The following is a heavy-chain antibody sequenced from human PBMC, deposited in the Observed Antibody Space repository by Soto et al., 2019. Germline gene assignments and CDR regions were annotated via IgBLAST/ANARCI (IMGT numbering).Heavy chain of an antibody. CDR1: GYTFTGYY. CDR2: INPNSGGT. CDR3: ARGGIAVDGKNYYYGMDV. Sequence: ASVKVSCKASGYTFTGYYMHWVRQAPGQGLEWMGWINPNSGGTNYAQKFQGWVTMTRDTSISTAYMELSRLRSDDTAVYYCARGGIAVDGKNYYYGMDVWGQGTTVTVYS. D-gene: IGHD6-19*01. J-gene: IGHJ6*02. V-gene: IGHV1-2*04.